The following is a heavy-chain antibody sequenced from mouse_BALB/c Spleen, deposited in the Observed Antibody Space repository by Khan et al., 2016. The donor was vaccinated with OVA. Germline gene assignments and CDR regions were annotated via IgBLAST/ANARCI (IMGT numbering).Heavy chain of an antibody. CDR3: ARGYEFFPY. CDR2: VNPNNGDT. D-gene: IGHD2-12*01. V-gene: IGHV1-26*01. Sequence: EVQLQESGPDLVKPGASVKISCKASGYSFTVYYMTWVKQSHGKSPEWIGRVNPNNGDTNYNQNFKGKAILTVAKSSNTAYMELRSLTSEDSAVFYCARGYEFFPYWGQGTLVTVSA. J-gene: IGHJ3*01. CDR1: GYSFTVYY.